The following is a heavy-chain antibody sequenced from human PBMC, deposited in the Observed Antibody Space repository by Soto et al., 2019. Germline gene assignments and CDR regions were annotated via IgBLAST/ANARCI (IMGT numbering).Heavy chain of an antibody. CDR3: ARDSSGYSYSFDY. V-gene: IGHV3-15*07. Sequence: GGSLRLSCAASGFTFSNVWMNCVRQAPGKGLEWVARIKSKSEGGTTNYVAPVKGRFTISTDDSKNTLYLQMNSLKTEDTAVYYCARDSSGYSYSFDYWGQGTLVTVSS. J-gene: IGHJ4*02. CDR1: GFTFSNVW. CDR2: IKSKSEGGTT. D-gene: IGHD3-22*01.